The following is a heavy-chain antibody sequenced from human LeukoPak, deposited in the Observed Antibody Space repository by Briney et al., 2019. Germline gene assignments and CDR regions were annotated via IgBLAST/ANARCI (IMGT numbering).Heavy chain of an antibody. CDR3: ARADRGIVVVPAAMYYYYYMDV. Sequence: EGSLRLSCAASGFTFSSYSMNWVRQAPGKGLEWVSSISSSSSYIYYADSVKGRFTISRDNAKNSLYLQMNSLRAEDTAVYYCARADRGIVVVPAAMYYYYYMDVWGKGTTVTVSS. J-gene: IGHJ6*03. CDR2: ISSSSSYI. CDR1: GFTFSSYS. V-gene: IGHV3-21*01. D-gene: IGHD2-2*01.